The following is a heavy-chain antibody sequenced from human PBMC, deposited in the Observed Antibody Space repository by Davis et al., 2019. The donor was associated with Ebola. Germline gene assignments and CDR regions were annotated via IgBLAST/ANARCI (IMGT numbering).Heavy chain of an antibody. CDR3: ARGGLLWFGDPASFDY. J-gene: IGHJ4*02. CDR1: GGSFSGYF. Sequence: MPSETLSLTCAVYGGSFSGYFWSWIRQPPGKGLEWIGEINHSGSTNYKSSLKSRVTISIDTSKNQFSLKLSSVTAADTAVYYCARGGLLWFGDPASFDYWGQGTLVTVSS. D-gene: IGHD3-10*01. V-gene: IGHV4-34*01. CDR2: INHSGST.